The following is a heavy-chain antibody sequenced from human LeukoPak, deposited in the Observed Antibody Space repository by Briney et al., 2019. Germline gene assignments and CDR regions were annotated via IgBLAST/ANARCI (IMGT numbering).Heavy chain of an antibody. CDR3: ARAGYYDFWSGYSSRLDY. CDR1: GFTFSSYW. D-gene: IGHD3-3*01. Sequence: GGSLRLSCAASGFTFSSYWMSWVRQAPGKGLEWVANIKQDGSEKYYVDSVKGRFTISRDNAKNSLYLQMNSLRAEDTAVYYCARAGYYDFWSGYSSRLDYWGQGTLVTVSS. J-gene: IGHJ4*02. CDR2: IKQDGSEK. V-gene: IGHV3-7*01.